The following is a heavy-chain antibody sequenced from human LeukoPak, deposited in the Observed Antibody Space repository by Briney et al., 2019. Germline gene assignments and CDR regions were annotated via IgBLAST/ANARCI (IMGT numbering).Heavy chain of an antibody. CDR1: GFTFSSYA. Sequence: PGGSLRLSCAASGFTFSSYAMSWVRQAPGKGLEWVSSISSSGDSTYYADSVKGRFTISGDNSENTLYLQMNSLRAADTAVYYCAKVRAGHYFDYWGQGTLVTVSS. CDR3: AKVRAGHYFDY. D-gene: IGHD6-19*01. V-gene: IGHV3-23*01. J-gene: IGHJ4*02. CDR2: ISSSGDST.